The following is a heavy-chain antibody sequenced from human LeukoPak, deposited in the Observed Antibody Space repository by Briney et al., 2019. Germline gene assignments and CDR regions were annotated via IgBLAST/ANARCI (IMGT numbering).Heavy chain of an antibody. CDR1: GGSTSSGSYY. Sequence: SQTLSLTCTVSGGSTSSGSYYWPWIRQPAGKGLEWIGRIYTSGTTNYNPSLKSRVTVSVDTSKNQFSLKLSSVTAADTAVYYCARVGGLNPPNFYDRSGFFDYWGQGTLVTVSS. J-gene: IGHJ4*02. V-gene: IGHV4-61*02. CDR2: IYTSGTT. D-gene: IGHD3-22*01. CDR3: ARVGGLNPPNFYDRSGFFDY.